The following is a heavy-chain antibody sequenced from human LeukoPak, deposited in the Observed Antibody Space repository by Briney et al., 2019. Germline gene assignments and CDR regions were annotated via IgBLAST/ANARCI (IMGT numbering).Heavy chain of an antibody. J-gene: IGHJ4*02. CDR2: IIPIFGTA. D-gene: IGHD3-9*01. CDR3: AGGDGPGYYDILTGYRPFDY. V-gene: IGHV1-69*13. Sequence: ASVKVSCKASGGTFSSYAISWVRQAPGQGLEWMGGIIPIFGTANYAQKFQGRVTITADESTSTAYMELSSLRSEDTAVYYCAGGDGPGYYDILTGYRPFDYWGQGTLVTVSS. CDR1: GGTFSSYA.